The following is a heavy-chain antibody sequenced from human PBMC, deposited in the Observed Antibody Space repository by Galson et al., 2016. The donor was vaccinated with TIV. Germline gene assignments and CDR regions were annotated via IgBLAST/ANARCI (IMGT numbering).Heavy chain of an antibody. CDR2: IKHDGSER. CDR1: KFTFKNYW. J-gene: IGHJ4*02. V-gene: IGHV3-7*01. D-gene: IGHD6-19*01. Sequence: SLRLSCAASKFTFKNYWMTWVRQAPGKGLEWVANIKHDGSERYYVDSVKGRFTISRDNAKNSLYLQLNSLSAEDTAVYYCVREHSTGSWGLGYWGQGTLVTVS. CDR3: VREHSTGSWGLGY.